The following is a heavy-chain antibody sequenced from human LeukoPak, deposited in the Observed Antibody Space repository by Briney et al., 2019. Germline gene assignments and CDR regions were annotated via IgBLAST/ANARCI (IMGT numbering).Heavy chain of an antibody. V-gene: IGHV3-30*18. J-gene: IGHJ4*02. CDR1: GFTFSSYG. CDR3: AKKSRVATMRFALDY. Sequence: GRSLRLSCAASGFTFSSYGMHWVRQAPGKGLEWVAVISYDGSNKHYADSVKGRSTISRDNSKNTLYLQMNSLRAEDTAVYYCAKKSRVATMRFALDYWGQGTLVTVSS. CDR2: ISYDGSNK. D-gene: IGHD5-12*01.